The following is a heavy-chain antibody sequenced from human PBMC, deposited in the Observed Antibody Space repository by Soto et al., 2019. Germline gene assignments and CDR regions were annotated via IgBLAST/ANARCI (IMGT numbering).Heavy chain of an antibody. D-gene: IGHD1-26*01. J-gene: IGHJ6*02. CDR2: ISAYSVDT. CDR1: GYRFETYA. Sequence: VASVKVSCKASGYRFETYAMTWVRQAPGQGLEWMGWISAYSVDTYSAQKFQDRLTMTKDTSTGTAYMELRRLTSDDTAVYYCARGHGAIRGALDVWGQGTTVTVSS. CDR3: ARGHGAIRGALDV. V-gene: IGHV1-18*01.